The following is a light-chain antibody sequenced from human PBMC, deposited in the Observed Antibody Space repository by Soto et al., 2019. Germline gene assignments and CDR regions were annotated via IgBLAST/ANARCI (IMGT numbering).Light chain of an antibody. CDR3: QQRSNWPRT. J-gene: IGKJ1*01. V-gene: IGKV3-11*01. Sequence: EIVLTQSPGTLSLSPGERVTLSCRASQSVNNYLAWYQQKPGQVPRLLIYDASNRATGIPVRFSGSGSGTDFTLTISSLEPEDFALYYCQQRSNWPRTFGQGTKVDIK. CDR2: DAS. CDR1: QSVNNY.